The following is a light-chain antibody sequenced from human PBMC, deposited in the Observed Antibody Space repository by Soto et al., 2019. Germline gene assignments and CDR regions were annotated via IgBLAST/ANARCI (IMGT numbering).Light chain of an antibody. Sequence: DIQMTQSPSTLSASVGDRVTITFRASQSISSWLAWYQQKPGKAPKLLIYKASSLESGVPSRFSGSGSGTEFTLTISRLEPEDFAVYFCQQYDYLITFGQGTRLEIK. CDR2: KAS. J-gene: IGKJ5*01. V-gene: IGKV1-5*03. CDR3: QQYDYLIT. CDR1: QSISSW.